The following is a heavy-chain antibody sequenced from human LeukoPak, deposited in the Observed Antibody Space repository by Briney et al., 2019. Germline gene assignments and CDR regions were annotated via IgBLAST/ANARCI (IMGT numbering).Heavy chain of an antibody. J-gene: IGHJ3*02. V-gene: IGHV3-7*01. CDR2: IKQDGSEK. CDR1: GFTFNTYW. CDR3: ARGRSAFDI. Sequence: PGGSLRLSCAASGFTFNTYWMTWVRQAPGKGLEWVANIKQDGSEKFYVDSVKGRFTISRDNAKNSLSLQVGSLSTEDTAVYYCARGRSAFDIWGQGTMVTVS.